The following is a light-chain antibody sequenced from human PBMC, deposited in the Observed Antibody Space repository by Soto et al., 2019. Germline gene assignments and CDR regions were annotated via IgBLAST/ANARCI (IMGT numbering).Light chain of an antibody. CDR1: RSVNNF. Sequence: EIVLTQSPVTLSLSPGERATLSCRATRSVNNFVAWYQQKPGQGPSLLISDASNRATGIPDRFSGSGYGTDFTLTINILEPEDVAGYFCHQRGGWHPNFGGGTKVDIK. CDR2: DAS. J-gene: IGKJ4*01. V-gene: IGKV3D-11*02. CDR3: HQRGGWHPN.